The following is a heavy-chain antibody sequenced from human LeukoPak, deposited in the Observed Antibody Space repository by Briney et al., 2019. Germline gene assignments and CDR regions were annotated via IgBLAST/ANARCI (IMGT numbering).Heavy chain of an antibody. V-gene: IGHV3-33*08. CDR1: GFTFSSHW. CDR3: ARVRNNYDSSGYSALDY. Sequence: PGESLRLSCAASGFTFSSHWMHWVRQAPGKGLEWVASIWYDGSNKDHADSVKGRFTISRDNSKSTLYLQMNSLRAEDTAVYYCARVRNNYDSSGYSALDYWGQGTLVTVSS. J-gene: IGHJ4*02. D-gene: IGHD3-22*01. CDR2: IWYDGSNK.